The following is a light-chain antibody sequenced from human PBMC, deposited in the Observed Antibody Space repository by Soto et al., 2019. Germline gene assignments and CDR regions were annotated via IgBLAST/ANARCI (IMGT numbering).Light chain of an antibody. CDR3: SSYTSSSSV. CDR2: EVS. J-gene: IGLJ2*01. CDR1: SSDVGGYNY. Sequence: QSVLTQPASVSGSPGQSITISCTGTSSDVGGYNYVSWYQQHPAKAPKLMIYEVSNRPSGVSNRFSGSKSGNTASLTISGLQSEDEADYYCSSYTSSSSVFGGGTKLT. V-gene: IGLV2-14*01.